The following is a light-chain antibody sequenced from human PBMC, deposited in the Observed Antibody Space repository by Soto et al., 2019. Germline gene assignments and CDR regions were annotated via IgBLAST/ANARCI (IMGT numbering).Light chain of an antibody. V-gene: IGLV2-14*01. Sequence: QLVLTQPASVSGSPGQSITISFTGTSSDVGGHNYVSWYQQHPGTAPKLMIYEVTNRPSGVSNRFSGSKSGNTASLTISGLQAEDEADYYCSSYTSSTTLDVVFGGGTKVTVL. CDR2: EVT. CDR1: SSDVGGHNY. CDR3: SSYTSSTTLDVV. J-gene: IGLJ2*01.